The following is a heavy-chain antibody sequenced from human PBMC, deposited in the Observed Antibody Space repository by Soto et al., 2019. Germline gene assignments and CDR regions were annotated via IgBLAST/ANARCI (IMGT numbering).Heavy chain of an antibody. D-gene: IGHD6-13*01. CDR3: ARDGGGSSSYYPYYYYGMDV. V-gene: IGHV3-21*01. J-gene: IGHJ6*02. Sequence: EVQLVESGGGLVKPGGSLRLSCAASGFTFSSYSMNWVRQAPGKGLEWVSSISSSSSYIYYADSVKGRFTISRDNAKNSLYLQMNSLRAEDTAVYYCARDGGGSSSYYPYYYYGMDVWGQGTTVTVSS. CDR1: GFTFSSYS. CDR2: ISSSSSYI.